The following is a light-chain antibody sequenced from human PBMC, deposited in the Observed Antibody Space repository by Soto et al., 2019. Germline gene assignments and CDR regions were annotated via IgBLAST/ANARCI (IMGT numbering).Light chain of an antibody. CDR1: SGHSSYA. J-gene: IGLJ1*01. V-gene: IGLV4-69*01. CDR2: INSDGSH. Sequence: QLVLTQSPSASASLGASVKFICTLSSGHSSYAIAWHQQQPEKGPRYLMRINSDGSHSKGDGIPDRFSGSSSGAERYLTISSLQSEDEADYYCQTWGTGIRVFGTGPKLTVL. CDR3: QTWGTGIRV.